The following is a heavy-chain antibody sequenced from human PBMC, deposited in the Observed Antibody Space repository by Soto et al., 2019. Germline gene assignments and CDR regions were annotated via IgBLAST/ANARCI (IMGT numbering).Heavy chain of an antibody. J-gene: IGHJ5*02. V-gene: IGHV4-30-4*01. CDR1: GGSISSGDYY. CDR3: DRDKGVGP. Sequence: QVQLQESGPGLVKPSQTLSLTCTVSGGSISSGDYYWSWIRQPPGKGLEWIGYIYDSGSTYYNSSHLIRVNITLATSKDKFSRKLNSVTAADTALYYCDRDKGVGPWGQGTLVTVSS. CDR2: IYDSGST. D-gene: IGHD2-8*01.